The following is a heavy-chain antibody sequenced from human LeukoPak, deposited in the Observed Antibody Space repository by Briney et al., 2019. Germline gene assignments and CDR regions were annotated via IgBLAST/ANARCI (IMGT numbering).Heavy chain of an antibody. CDR1: GGSISSSSYY. CDR3: ASTGYSYAVNEIHAFDI. V-gene: IGHV4-39*01. D-gene: IGHD5-18*01. J-gene: IGHJ3*02. Sequence: SETLSLTCTVSGGSISSSSYYWGWIRQPPGMGLEWIGSIYYSGSTYYNPSLKSRVTISVDTSKNQFSLKLSSVTAADTAVYYCASTGYSYAVNEIHAFDIWGQGTMVTVSS. CDR2: IYYSGST.